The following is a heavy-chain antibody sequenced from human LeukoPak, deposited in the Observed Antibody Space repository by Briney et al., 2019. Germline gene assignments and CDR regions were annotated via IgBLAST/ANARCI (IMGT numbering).Heavy chain of an antibody. CDR2: IYYSGST. D-gene: IGHD3-22*01. Sequence: SETLSLTCTVSGGSISLYYWSWIRQPPGKGLEWIGYIYYSGSTNYNPSLKSRVTISVDTSKKQFSLKLNSVTAADTAVYYCARGLGYYDSSLGYWGQGTLVTVSS. J-gene: IGHJ4*02. CDR1: GGSISLYY. CDR3: ARGLGYYDSSLGY. V-gene: IGHV4-59*01.